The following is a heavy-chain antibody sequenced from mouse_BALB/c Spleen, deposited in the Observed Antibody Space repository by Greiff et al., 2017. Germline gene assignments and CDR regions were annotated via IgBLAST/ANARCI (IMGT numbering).Heavy chain of an antibody. CDR3: ARSLYYGIFWYFDV. D-gene: IGHD2-1*01. Sequence: EVQGVESGPGLVKPSQSLSLTCTVTGYSITSDYAWNWIRQFPGNKLEWMGYISYSGSPSYNPSLKSRISITRDTSKNQFFLQLNSVTTEDTATYYCARSLYYGIFWYFDVWGAGTTVTVSS. CDR1: GYSITSDYA. J-gene: IGHJ1*01. V-gene: IGHV3-2*02. CDR2: ISYSGSP.